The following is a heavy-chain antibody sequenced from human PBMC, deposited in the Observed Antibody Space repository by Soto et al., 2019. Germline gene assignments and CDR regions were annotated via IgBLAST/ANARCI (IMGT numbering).Heavy chain of an antibody. CDR1: GFTFSSYA. Sequence: EVQLVESGGGLVQPGGSLRLSCAASGFTFSSYAMHWVRQAPGKGLEYVSAISSNGGSTYYANSVKGRFTISRENSKNTLYLQMGSLRAEDMAVYYCARGPGYYFDYWGQGTLVTVSS. J-gene: IGHJ4*02. CDR2: ISSNGGST. V-gene: IGHV3-64*01. CDR3: ARGPGYYFDY.